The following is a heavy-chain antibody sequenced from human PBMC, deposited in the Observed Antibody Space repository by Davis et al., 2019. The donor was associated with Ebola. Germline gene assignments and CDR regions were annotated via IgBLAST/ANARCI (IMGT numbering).Heavy chain of an antibody. J-gene: IGHJ6*02. Sequence: PGGSLRLSCKGSGYSFTSYWIGWVRQMPGKGLEWMGIIYPGDSDTRYSPSFQVQVTISADKSISTAYLQWSSLKASDTAMYYCARRKYYDSVVDYGMDVWGQGTTVTVSS. CDR1: GYSFTSYW. V-gene: IGHV5-51*01. CDR2: IYPGDSDT. CDR3: ARRKYYDSVVDYGMDV. D-gene: IGHD3-22*01.